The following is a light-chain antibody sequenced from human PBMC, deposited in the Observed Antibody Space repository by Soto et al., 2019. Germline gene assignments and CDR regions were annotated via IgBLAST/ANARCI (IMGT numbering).Light chain of an antibody. CDR3: QSYASSLSDV. CDR1: SSNIGAGYD. CDR2: GSS. J-gene: IGLJ1*01. V-gene: IGLV1-40*01. Sequence: QSVLTQPPSVSGAPGQRVTISCTGSSSNIGAGYDVHWYQQLPGKVPKLLIYGSSNRPSGVPDRFSGSKSGTSASLAITGLQAEDEADYYCQSYASSLSDVFGTGTKLTVL.